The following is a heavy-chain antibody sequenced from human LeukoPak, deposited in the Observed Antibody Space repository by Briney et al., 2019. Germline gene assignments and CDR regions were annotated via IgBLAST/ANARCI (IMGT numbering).Heavy chain of an antibody. Sequence: ASVKVSCKASGGTLSSYAISWVRQAPGQGLEWMGGIIPIFGTANYAQKFQGRVTITADESTRTAYMELSSLRSEDTAVYYCAREGGLSSSWFDYWGQGTLVTVSS. CDR1: GGTLSSYA. J-gene: IGHJ4*02. D-gene: IGHD6-13*01. CDR2: IIPIFGTA. CDR3: AREGGLSSSWFDY. V-gene: IGHV1-69*01.